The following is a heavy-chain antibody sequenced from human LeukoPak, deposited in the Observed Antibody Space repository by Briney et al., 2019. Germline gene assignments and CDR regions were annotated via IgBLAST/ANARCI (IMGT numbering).Heavy chain of an antibody. V-gene: IGHV1-69*05. Sequence: SVKVSCKASGGTFSSYAISWVRQAPGQGLEWMGGIIPIFATANYAQKFQGRVTITTDESTSTAFMELSSLRSEDTAIYYCVREGLSGTFAFWGQGTLVTVSS. CDR3: VREGLSGTFAF. J-gene: IGHJ4*02. D-gene: IGHD1-26*01. CDR2: IIPIFATA. CDR1: GGTFSSYA.